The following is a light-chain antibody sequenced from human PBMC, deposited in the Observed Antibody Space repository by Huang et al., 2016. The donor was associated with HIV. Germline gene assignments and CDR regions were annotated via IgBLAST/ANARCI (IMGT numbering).Light chain of an antibody. CDR2: WAS. V-gene: IGKV4-1*01. CDR1: QSILYTSTNKNF. Sequence: DIVMTQSPDSLAVSLGERATINCTSSQSILYTSTNKNFLAWYQQKPGESPKLLSYWASTRESGVPDRFTGSGSGTDFTLTVDSLQAEDVAVYYCQQYFATPYTFGQGTKLEIK. CDR3: QQYFATPYT. J-gene: IGKJ2*01.